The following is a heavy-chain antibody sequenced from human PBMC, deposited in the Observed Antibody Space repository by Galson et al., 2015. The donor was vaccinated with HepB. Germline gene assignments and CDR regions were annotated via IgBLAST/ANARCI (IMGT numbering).Heavy chain of an antibody. J-gene: IGHJ4*02. V-gene: IGHV3-23*01. D-gene: IGHD3-3*01. CDR2: ISGSGGST. CDR3: AKVNAFWSGYFDY. Sequence: SLRLSCAASGFTFSSYAMSWVRQAPGKGLEWVSAISGSGGSTNYADSVKGRFTISRDNSKNTLYLQMHSLRAEDTAVYYCAKVNAFWSGYFDYWGQGTLVTVSS. CDR1: GFTFSSYA.